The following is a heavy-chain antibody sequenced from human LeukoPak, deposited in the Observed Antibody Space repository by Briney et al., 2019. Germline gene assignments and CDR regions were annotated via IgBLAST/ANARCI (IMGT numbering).Heavy chain of an antibody. V-gene: IGHV3-7*04. CDR1: GFTFSSYW. J-gene: IGHJ4*02. CDR3: ARAGSPLLDF. D-gene: IGHD1-26*01. CDR2: IKKDGSEK. Sequence: PGGSLRLSCAASGFTFSSYWMSWVRQAPGKGLEWVANIKKDGSEKYYVDSVKGRFTITRDNAKTSLYLQMNNLRAEDTAVYYCARAGSPLLDFWGQGTLVTVSS.